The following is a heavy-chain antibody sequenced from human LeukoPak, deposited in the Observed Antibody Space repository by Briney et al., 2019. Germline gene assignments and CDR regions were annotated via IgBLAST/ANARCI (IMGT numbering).Heavy chain of an antibody. CDR2: ISAYNGNT. CDR1: GYTFTSYG. J-gene: IGHJ4*02. Sequence: ASVKVSCKASGYTFTSYGISWVRQAPGQGLEWMGWISAYNGNTNYAQKLQGRVTMTTDTSTSTAYMELRSLRSDDTAVYYCARDGYRYCSSTSCYTSFYWGQGTLVTVSS. V-gene: IGHV1-18*01. CDR3: ARDGYRYCSSTSCYTSFY. D-gene: IGHD2-2*02.